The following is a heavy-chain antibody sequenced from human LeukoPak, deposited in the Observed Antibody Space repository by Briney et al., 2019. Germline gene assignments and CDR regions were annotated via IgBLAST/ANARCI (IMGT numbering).Heavy chain of an antibody. CDR2: IYYSGST. V-gene: IGHV4-39*01. CDR3: ARRRSVSMDV. J-gene: IGHJ6*03. CDR1: GGSISSSSYY. Sequence: SETLSLTCTVSGGSISSSSYYWGWIRQPPGKGLEWIGSIYYSGSTYYNPSLKSRVTMSVDTSKNQFSLKLSSVTAADAAVYYCARRRSVSMDVWGKGTTVTVSS.